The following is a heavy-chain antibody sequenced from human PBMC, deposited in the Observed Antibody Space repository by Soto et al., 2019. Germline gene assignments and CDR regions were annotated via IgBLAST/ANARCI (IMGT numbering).Heavy chain of an antibody. CDR2: IYYSGST. Sequence: QVQLQESGPGLVKPSETLSLTCTVSGGSISSYYWSWIRQPPGKGLEWIAYIYYSGSTNYNPSLKSLVTISVDTSETQFSLTLSSVTAADTAVYYCASGGRSYCSGGSCYDLFDYWGQGTLVTVSS. V-gene: IGHV4-59*01. CDR3: ASGGRSYCSGGSCYDLFDY. CDR1: GGSISSYY. J-gene: IGHJ4*02. D-gene: IGHD2-15*01.